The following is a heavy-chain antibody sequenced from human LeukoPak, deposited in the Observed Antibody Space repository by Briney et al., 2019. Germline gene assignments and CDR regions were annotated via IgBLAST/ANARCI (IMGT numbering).Heavy chain of an antibody. J-gene: IGHJ4*02. V-gene: IGHV3-23*01. D-gene: IGHD6-13*01. CDR1: GFTFSRYG. CDR3: AKVSLLPPAAPPDDY. Sequence: PGGSLRLSCAASGFTFSRYGMSWVRQAPGKGLEWVSSITGSGSTTYYADSVKGRFTISRDNSKNTLYLQMNSLRAEDTAVYYCAKVSLLPPAAPPDDYWGQGTLVTVSS. CDR2: ITGSGSTT.